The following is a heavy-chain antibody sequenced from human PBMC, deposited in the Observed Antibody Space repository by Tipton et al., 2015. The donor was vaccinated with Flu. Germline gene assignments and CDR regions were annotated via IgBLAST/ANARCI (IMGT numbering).Heavy chain of an antibody. Sequence: GSLRLSCEVSGLPFSSHWMHWVRQPPGKGLVWVSRITGDGDFTGYADFVKGRFTISRDNAKNTLYLQMNSLRNEDTALYYCATGDSADVDTLAHWGQGTLVTVTS. CDR2: ITGDGDFT. V-gene: IGHV3-74*01. CDR1: GLPFSSHW. CDR3: ATGDSADVDTLAH. J-gene: IGHJ4*02. D-gene: IGHD5-18*01.